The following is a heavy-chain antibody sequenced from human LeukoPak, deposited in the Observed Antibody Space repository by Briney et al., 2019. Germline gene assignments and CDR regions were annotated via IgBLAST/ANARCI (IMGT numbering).Heavy chain of an antibody. CDR1: GFTFDDYA. CDR2: ISWNSGDI. J-gene: IGHJ4*02. CDR3: AVGSSSGRYYYFDH. Sequence: GRSLRLSCAASGFTFDDYAMHWVRQAPGKGLEWVSRISWNSGDIDYADAVKGRFTISRDNAKNSLYLQMNSLRAEDTAFYYCAVGSSSGRYYYFDHWGQGILVTVSS. V-gene: IGHV3-9*01. D-gene: IGHD6-19*01.